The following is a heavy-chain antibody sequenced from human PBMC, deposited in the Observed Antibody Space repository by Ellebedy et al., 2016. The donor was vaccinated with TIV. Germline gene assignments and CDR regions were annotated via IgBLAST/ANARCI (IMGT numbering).Heavy chain of an antibody. CDR3: ARRYCSSTSCYLAYGMDV. CDR1: GFTFSTNY. V-gene: IGHV3-48*02. Sequence: GGSLRLSCAASGFTFSTNYMKWVRQAPGKGLEWVSYISSSSSTIYYADSVKGRFTISRDNAKNSLYLQMNSLRDEDTAVYYCARRYCSSTSCYLAYGMDVWGQGTTVTVSS. CDR2: ISSSSSTI. J-gene: IGHJ6*02. D-gene: IGHD2-2*01.